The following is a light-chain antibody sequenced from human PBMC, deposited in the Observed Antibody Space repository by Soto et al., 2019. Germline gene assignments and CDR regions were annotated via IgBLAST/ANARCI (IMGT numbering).Light chain of an antibody. CDR1: QSVSSTY. CDR3: QQCGSSPWT. Sequence: EIVLTQSPGTLSLSPGERATLSCRASQSVSSTYLAWYQQKPGQAPRLLIYGASSRATGIPDRFSGGGSGTDFTLTISRGEPEDFAVYYCQQCGSSPWTFGQGTKVDIK. J-gene: IGKJ1*01. V-gene: IGKV3-20*01. CDR2: GAS.